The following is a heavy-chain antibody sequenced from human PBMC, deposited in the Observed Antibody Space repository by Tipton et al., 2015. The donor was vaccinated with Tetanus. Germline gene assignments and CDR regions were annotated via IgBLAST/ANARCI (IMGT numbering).Heavy chain of an antibody. CDR3: ARPPWGSFGMDV. J-gene: IGHJ6*02. V-gene: IGHV4-4*02. D-gene: IGHD3-16*01. CDR1: GGSISSGDW. CDR2: IHQSGRN. Sequence: GLVKPSGTLSLNCAVYGGSISSGDWWSWVRQPPGKGLEWIGEIHQSGRNNYNGSLKGRVTISMDTSKNQFSLTLNSVTAADTAVYYCARPPWGSFGMDVWGQGTTVTVSS.